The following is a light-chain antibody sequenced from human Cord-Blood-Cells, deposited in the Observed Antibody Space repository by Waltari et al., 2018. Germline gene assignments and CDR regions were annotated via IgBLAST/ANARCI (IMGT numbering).Light chain of an antibody. CDR2: DAS. V-gene: IGKV3-11*01. CDR1: PSVSSY. J-gene: IGKJ2*01. Sequence: EIVLTQSLATLSLSPGERATLSCRASPSVSSYLAWYQQKPGQAPRLLIYDASNRATGIPARFSGSGSGTDFTLTISSLEPEDFAVYYCQQRSNWPPMYTFGQGTKLEIK. CDR3: QQRSNWPPMYT.